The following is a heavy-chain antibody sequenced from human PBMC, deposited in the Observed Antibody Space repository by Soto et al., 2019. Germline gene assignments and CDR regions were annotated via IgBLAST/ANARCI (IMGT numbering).Heavy chain of an antibody. Sequence: QVQLVQSGAEVKKPGASVKVSCKVSGYTLTELSMHWVRQAPGKGLEWMGGFDPEDGETIYAQKFQGRVTMTEDTSTDSASMAPSSLRCEDTAVYSCATGSVGVVITGYDYGMDVWGQGTTVTVSS. CDR1: GYTLTELS. D-gene: IGHD3-3*01. CDR3: ATGSVGVVITGYDYGMDV. V-gene: IGHV1-24*01. J-gene: IGHJ6*02. CDR2: FDPEDGET.